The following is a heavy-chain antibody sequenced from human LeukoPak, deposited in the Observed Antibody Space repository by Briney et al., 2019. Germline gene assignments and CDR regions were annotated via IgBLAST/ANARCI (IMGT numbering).Heavy chain of an antibody. V-gene: IGHV3-7*01. Sequence: QPGGSLRLSCAVSGLPFSNHWMTWVRQAPGKGLERVANINQDGSEKYYVDSVKGRFSISRDNAKSSLYLQMNSLRVEDTAMYFCAREGYGDYHIWGQGTIVTVSS. D-gene: IGHD4-17*01. J-gene: IGHJ3*02. CDR1: GLPFSNHW. CDR2: INQDGSEK. CDR3: AREGYGDYHI.